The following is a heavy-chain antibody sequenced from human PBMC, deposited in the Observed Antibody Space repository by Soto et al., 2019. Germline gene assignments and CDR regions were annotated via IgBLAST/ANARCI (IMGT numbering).Heavy chain of an antibody. Sequence: XATLSLTCTVSGGSISSSNYYWAWIRQPPGKGLEWIGNIYYTEGTYYNPSLKSRVTISVDTSENQVSLKLFSVTAADTALYYCVSAAKWELLFDYWGQGIQVTVSS. CDR3: VSAAKWELLFDY. J-gene: IGHJ4*02. CDR2: IYYTEGT. D-gene: IGHD1-26*01. V-gene: IGHV4-39*01. CDR1: GGSISSSNYY.